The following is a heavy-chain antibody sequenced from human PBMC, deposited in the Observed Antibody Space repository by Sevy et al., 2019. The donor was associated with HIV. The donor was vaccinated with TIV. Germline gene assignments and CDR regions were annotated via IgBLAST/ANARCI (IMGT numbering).Heavy chain of an antibody. CDR1: GFIFSNYY. V-gene: IGHV3-48*01. CDR2: ISDRSDTI. Sequence: GGSLRLSCAASGFIFSNYYMTWVRQAPGKGLEWVSYISDRSDTISYADSVMGGFTISRDNAKNALYLQMSSLRGEDTAVYYCARVRDRYCSGGSCYYGYFFDYWGQGTLVTVSS. CDR3: ARVRDRYCSGGSCYYGYFFDY. D-gene: IGHD2-15*01. J-gene: IGHJ4*02.